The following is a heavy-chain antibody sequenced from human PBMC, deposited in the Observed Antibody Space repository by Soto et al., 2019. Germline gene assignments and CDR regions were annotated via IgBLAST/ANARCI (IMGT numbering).Heavy chain of an antibody. J-gene: IGHJ3*02. CDR2: ILVAGST. CDR1: GFTCSGYD. V-gene: IGHV3-23*01. Sequence: GGSLRLSCAVSGFTCSGYDMSWVRQAPGKGLEWVSTILVAGSTHYPDSVRGRSAISRDNSKNTVFLQMNSLTAGDTAVYYCAKATATGGGAFDICGQGTMVTVSS. D-gene: IGHD2-8*02. CDR3: AKATATGGGAFDI.